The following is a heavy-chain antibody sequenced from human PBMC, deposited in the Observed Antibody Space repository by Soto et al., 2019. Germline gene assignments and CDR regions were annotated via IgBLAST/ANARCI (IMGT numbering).Heavy chain of an antibody. CDR3: ARQPVGRYYFDY. D-gene: IGHD1-26*01. J-gene: IGHJ4*02. V-gene: IGHV4-59*08. CDR2: IYFTGST. Sequence: SETLSLTCTVSGGSISSYYWSWIRQPPGKGLEWIGYIYFTGSTNYNPSLKSRVTISVDTSKNQFSLKLSSVTAAHTAVYYCARQPVGRYYFDYWGQGAXVTVSS. CDR1: GGSISSYY.